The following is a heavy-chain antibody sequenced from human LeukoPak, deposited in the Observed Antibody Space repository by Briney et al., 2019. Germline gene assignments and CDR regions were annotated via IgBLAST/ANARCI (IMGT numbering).Heavy chain of an antibody. Sequence: GGSLRLSCAASGFNFNTYWMSWVRQAPGKGLEWVANIKQDGSEKFYVDSMKGRFTISRDNAKNSLYLQMNSLRAEDTAVYYCATDHRNLDAFDIWGQGTMVTVSS. CDR3: ATDHRNLDAFDI. D-gene: IGHD1-14*01. CDR1: GFNFNTYW. J-gene: IGHJ3*02. CDR2: IKQDGSEK. V-gene: IGHV3-7*01.